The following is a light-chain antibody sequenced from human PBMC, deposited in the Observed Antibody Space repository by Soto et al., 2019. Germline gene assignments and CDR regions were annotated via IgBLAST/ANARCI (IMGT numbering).Light chain of an antibody. CDR1: RSISSW. J-gene: IGKJ1*01. V-gene: IGKV1-5*03. CDR3: QQYSSYST. Sequence: DILMTQSPSTLCASVGDRVTITCRASRSISSWLAWYQQKPGKAPKLLIYKASSLESGVPSRFNDSGSGTEFTLTIISLQPDDFATYYCQQYSSYSTFGQGTKVEIK. CDR2: KAS.